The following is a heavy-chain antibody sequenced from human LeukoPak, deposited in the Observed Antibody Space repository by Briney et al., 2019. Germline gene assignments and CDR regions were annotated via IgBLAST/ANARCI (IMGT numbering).Heavy chain of an antibody. D-gene: IGHD2-15*01. CDR3: AKDSVVVAATLFPYYYYYGIDV. J-gene: IGHJ6*02. Sequence: PGGSLRLSCAASGFTFSSYAMSWVRQAPGKGLEWVSAISGSGGSTYYADSVKGRFTISRDNSKNTLYLQMNSLRAEDTAVYCCAKDSVVVAATLFPYYYYYGIDVWGQGTTVTVSS. CDR2: ISGSGGST. CDR1: GFTFSSYA. V-gene: IGHV3-23*01.